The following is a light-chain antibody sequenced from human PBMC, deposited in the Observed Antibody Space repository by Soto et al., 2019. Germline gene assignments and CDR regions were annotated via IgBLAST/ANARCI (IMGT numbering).Light chain of an antibody. Sequence: QSALTQPASVSGSPGQSVIISCTGTSSDVGAYNFVSWYQQHPGKAPKLIFYEVSNRPPGLSDRFSGSKSGTTASLTISGLQAEDEADYFCSSYTTNKTLLFGGGTKLTVL. CDR2: EVS. CDR3: SSYTTNKTLL. CDR1: SSDVGAYNF. V-gene: IGLV2-14*01. J-gene: IGLJ2*01.